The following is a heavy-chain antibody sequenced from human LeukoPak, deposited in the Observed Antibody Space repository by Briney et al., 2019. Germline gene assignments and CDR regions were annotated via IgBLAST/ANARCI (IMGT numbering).Heavy chain of an antibody. CDR2: FSGSGGST. CDR3: ARSGLSRFGF. V-gene: IGHV3-23*01. J-gene: IGHJ4*02. CDR1: GFTFSSYA. D-gene: IGHD2/OR15-2a*01. Sequence: GGSLGLSCAASGFTFSSYAMSWVRQAPGKGLEWVSAFSGSGGSTYYANSVKGRFTISRDNSKNTLYLQMNSLRAEDTAVYYCARSGLSRFGFWGQGTLVTVSS.